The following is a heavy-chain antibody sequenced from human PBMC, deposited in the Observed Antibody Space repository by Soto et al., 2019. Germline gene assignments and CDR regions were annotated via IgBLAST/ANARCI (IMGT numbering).Heavy chain of an antibody. J-gene: IGHJ4*02. CDR2: ISYDGSNK. D-gene: IGHD3-9*01. CDR3: AKELRYFDWLFQGPDY. Sequence: GGSLRLSCAASGFTFSSYGMHWVRQAPGKGLEWVAVISYDGSNKYYADSVKGRFTISRDNSKNTLYLQMNSLRAEDTAVYYCAKELRYFDWLFQGPDYWGQGTLVTVSS. V-gene: IGHV3-30*18. CDR1: GFTFSSYG.